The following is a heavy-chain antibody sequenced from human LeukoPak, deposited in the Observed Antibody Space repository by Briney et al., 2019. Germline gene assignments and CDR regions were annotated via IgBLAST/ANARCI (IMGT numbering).Heavy chain of an antibody. J-gene: IGHJ5*02. V-gene: IGHV1-3*01. CDR1: GYTFTSYA. Sequence: GASVKVSCKASGYTFTSYAMHWVRQAPGQRLEWMGWINAGNGNTKYSQKFQGRVTITRDTSASTAYMELSSLRSEDTAVYYCARDYYDSSGYYSGWFDPWGQGTLVTVSS. D-gene: IGHD3-22*01. CDR2: INAGNGNT. CDR3: ARDYYDSSGYYSGWFDP.